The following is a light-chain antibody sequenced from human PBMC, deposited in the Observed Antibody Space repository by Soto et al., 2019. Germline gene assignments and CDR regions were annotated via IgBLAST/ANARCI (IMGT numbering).Light chain of an antibody. CDR1: SSDVGSYNL. CDR2: EGS. Sequence: LTKPASVSGSPGQSITISCTGTSSDVGSYNLVSWYQQHPGKAPKLMIYEGSKRPSGVSNRFSGSKSGNTASLTISGLQAEDEADYYCCSYAGSSYVFGTGTKVTVL. J-gene: IGLJ1*01. CDR3: CSYAGSSYV. V-gene: IGLV2-23*01.